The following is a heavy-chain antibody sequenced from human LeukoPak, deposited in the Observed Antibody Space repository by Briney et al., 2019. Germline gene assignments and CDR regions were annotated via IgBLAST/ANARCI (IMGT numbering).Heavy chain of an antibody. Sequence: PGGSLRLSCAASGFTFSSYEMNWVRQAPGKGLEWVSYISSSGSTIYYADSVKGRFTISGDNAKNSLYLQMNSLRAEDTAVYYCASQTYYDILTGYGGESHWGQGTLVTVSS. CDR1: GFTFSSYE. J-gene: IGHJ4*02. CDR2: ISSSGSTI. CDR3: ASQTYYDILTGYGGESH. D-gene: IGHD3-9*01. V-gene: IGHV3-48*03.